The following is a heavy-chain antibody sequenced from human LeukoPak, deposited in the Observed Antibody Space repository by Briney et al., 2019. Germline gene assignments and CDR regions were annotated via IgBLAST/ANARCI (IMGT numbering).Heavy chain of an antibody. J-gene: IGHJ4*02. CDR1: GYNFNSYW. Sequence: GESLKISCKRSGYNFNSYWIGWVRQMPGKGLGWMVIIYPGDSDTRYSPSFHVQVTISANTTISTDYLQCSTLNASNTAMYFWARRIGSSRSLDFWGQGTLVTVSS. CDR2: IYPGDSDT. D-gene: IGHD1-26*01. V-gene: IGHV5-51*01. CDR3: ARRIGSSRSLDF.